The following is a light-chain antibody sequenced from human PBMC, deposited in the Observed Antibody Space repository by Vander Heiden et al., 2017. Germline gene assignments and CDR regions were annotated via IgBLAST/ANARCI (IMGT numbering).Light chain of an antibody. CDR2: AAS. CDR1: QSISSY. Sequence: DIQMTQSPSSLSASVGDRVTITCRASQSISSYLNWYQQKPGNAPKLLIYAASSLQTGVPSRFSGSGSGTDFTLTISSLQPEDFATYYCQQSYSTRVTFGGGTKVEIK. V-gene: IGKV1-39*01. J-gene: IGKJ4*01. CDR3: QQSYSTRVT.